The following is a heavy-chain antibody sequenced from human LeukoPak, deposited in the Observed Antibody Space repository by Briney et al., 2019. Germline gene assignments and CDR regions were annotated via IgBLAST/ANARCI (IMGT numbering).Heavy chain of an antibody. CDR1: GGSISSGGYY. J-gene: IGHJ4*02. V-gene: IGHV4-31*11. CDR2: IYYSGST. D-gene: IGHD3-10*01. Sequence: SETLSLTCAVSGGSISSGGYYWSWIRQHPGKGLEWIGYIYYSGSTYYNPSLKSRVTISVDTSKNQFSLKLSSVTAADTAVYYCARVSGCYADYWGQGTLVTVSS. CDR3: ARVSGCYADY.